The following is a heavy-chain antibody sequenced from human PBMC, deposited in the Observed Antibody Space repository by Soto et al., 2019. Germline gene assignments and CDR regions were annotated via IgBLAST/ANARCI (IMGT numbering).Heavy chain of an antibody. D-gene: IGHD1-20*01. V-gene: IGHV2-70*12. J-gene: IGHJ6*02. CDR1: GFSLRTSGMC. Sequence: SGPTLVYPTQTLTLTCTCSGFSLRTSGMCVSWMRQPPGKDLEWLALIDWDDGKYYSTSLKTRLTISKDTSKNQEVLTMTNLDPVDTATYYCVLLLTGFTPLNGMHFWGQGITLPVS. CDR3: VLLLTGFTPLNGMHF. CDR2: IDWDDGK.